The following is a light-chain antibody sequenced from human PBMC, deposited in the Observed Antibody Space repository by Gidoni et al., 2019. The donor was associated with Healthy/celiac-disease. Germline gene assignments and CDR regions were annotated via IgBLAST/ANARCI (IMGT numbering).Light chain of an antibody. CDR2: DAS. CDR3: QQRWE. CDR1: QSVSSY. V-gene: IGKV3-11*01. J-gene: IGKJ1*01. Sequence: EIVLTQSPATLSLSPGERATLSCRASQSVSSYLAWYQQKPGQAPRLLIYDASNRATGIPPRFSGSGSGTDFTLTISSLEPEDFAVYYCQQRWEFGQGTKVEIK.